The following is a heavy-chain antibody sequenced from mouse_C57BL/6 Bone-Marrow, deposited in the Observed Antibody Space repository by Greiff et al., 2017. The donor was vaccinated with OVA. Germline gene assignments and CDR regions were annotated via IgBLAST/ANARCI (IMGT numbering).Heavy chain of an antibody. V-gene: IGHV1-64*01. CDR1: GYTFTSYW. CDR2: IHPNSGST. D-gene: IGHD2-4*01. J-gene: IGHJ3*01. Sequence: QVHVKQPGAELVKPGASVKLSCKASGYTFTSYWMHWVKQRPGQGLEWIGMIHPNSGSTNYNEKFKSKATLTVDKSSSTAYMQLSSLTSEDSAVYYCARSGLRFAYWGQGTLVTVSA. CDR3: ARSGLRFAY.